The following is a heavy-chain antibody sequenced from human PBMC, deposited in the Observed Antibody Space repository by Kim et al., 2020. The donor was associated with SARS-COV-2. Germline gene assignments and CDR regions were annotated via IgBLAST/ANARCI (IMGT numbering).Heavy chain of an antibody. V-gene: IGHV3-7*04. CDR2: KQDGSEK. J-gene: IGHJ5*02. CDR3: ARLFDP. Sequence: KQDGSEKNTLDSVKVRFPISRDNAKNSLYLQMSSLSAADTAVYYCARLFDPWGQGTLVTVSS.